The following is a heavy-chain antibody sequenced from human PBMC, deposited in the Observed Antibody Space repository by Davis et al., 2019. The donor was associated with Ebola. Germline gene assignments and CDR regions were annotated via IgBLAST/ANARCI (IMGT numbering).Heavy chain of an antibody. D-gene: IGHD3-10*01. CDR1: GFTFSNAW. J-gene: IGHJ3*02. CDR3: TTEDYYGSGSPDAFDI. V-gene: IGHV3-15*01. Sequence: GESLKISCAASGFTFSNAWMSWVRQAPGKGLEWVGRIKSKTDGGTTDYAAPVKGRFTISRDDSKNTLYLQMNSLKTEDTAVYYCTTEDYYGSGSPDAFDIWGQGTMVTVSS. CDR2: IKSKTDGGTT.